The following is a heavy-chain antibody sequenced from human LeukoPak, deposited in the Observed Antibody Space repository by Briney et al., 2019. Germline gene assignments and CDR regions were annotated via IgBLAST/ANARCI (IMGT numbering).Heavy chain of an antibody. CDR3: TTYLFDSSGYVLSDY. D-gene: IGHD3-22*01. CDR1: GFTFSNAW. V-gene: IGHV3-15*01. Sequence: GGSLRLSCAASGFTFSNAWMSWVRQAPGKGLEWVGRIKSKTDGGTTDYAAPVKGRFTISRDDSKNTLYLQMSSLRTVDTAVYYCTTYLFDSSGYVLSDYWGQGTLVTVSS. CDR2: IKSKTDGGTT. J-gene: IGHJ4*02.